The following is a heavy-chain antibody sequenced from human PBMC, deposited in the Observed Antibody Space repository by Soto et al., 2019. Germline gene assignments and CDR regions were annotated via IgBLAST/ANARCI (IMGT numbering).Heavy chain of an antibody. D-gene: IGHD6-19*01. CDR3: ARVVRIAVAGANFDY. Sequence: QVQLVQSGAEVKKPGASVKVSCKASGYTFTSYYMHWVRQAPGQGLEWMGIINPSGGSTSYAQKFQGRVTMVRDTSTSTVYMELSSLRSEDTAVYYCARVVRIAVAGANFDYWGRGTLVTVSS. J-gene: IGHJ4*02. CDR2: INPSGGST. CDR1: GYTFTSYY. V-gene: IGHV1-46*03.